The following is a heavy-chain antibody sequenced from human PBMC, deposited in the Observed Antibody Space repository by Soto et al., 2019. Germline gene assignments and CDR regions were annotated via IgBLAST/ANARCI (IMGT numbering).Heavy chain of an antibody. CDR3: ARLPYYDILTGYSHFDY. V-gene: IGHV4-39*01. D-gene: IGHD3-9*01. Sequence: SETLSLTCTVSGGTLSSSIYYWGWLRQPPGKGLEWIGSIYYSGSTYYNPSLKSRVTISVDTSKNQFSLKLSSVTAADTAVYYCARLPYYDILTGYSHFDYWGQGTLVTVSS. CDR2: IYYSGST. CDR1: GGTLSSSIYY. J-gene: IGHJ4*02.